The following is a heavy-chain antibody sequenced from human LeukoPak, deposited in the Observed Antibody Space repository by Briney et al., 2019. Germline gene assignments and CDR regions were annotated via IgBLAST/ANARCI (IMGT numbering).Heavy chain of an antibody. V-gene: IGHV1-24*01. CDR2: FDPEDGET. CDR1: GYTLTELS. Sequence: ASVKVSCKVSGYTLTELSMHWVRQAPGKGLEWMGGFDPEDGETIYAQKFQGRVTMTEDTSTDTAYMELSSLRSEDTAVYYCATTPYSSSWSGGYYFDYWGQGTLVTVSS. CDR3: ATTPYSSSWSGGYYFDY. D-gene: IGHD6-13*01. J-gene: IGHJ4*02.